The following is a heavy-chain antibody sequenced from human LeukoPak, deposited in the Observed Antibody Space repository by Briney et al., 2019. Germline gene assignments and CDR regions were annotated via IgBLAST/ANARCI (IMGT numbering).Heavy chain of an antibody. CDR2: IYTSGST. CDR3: ARVEYSGSSYYYYYMDV. V-gene: IGHV4-4*08. D-gene: IGHD6-6*01. J-gene: IGHJ6*03. Sequence: SETLSLTCTVSGGSISSYYWSWIRQPPGKGLEWIGRIYTSGSTNYEPSLKSRVTISVDTSKNQFSLKLSSVTAADTAVYYCARVEYSGSSYYYYYMDVWGKGTTVTVSS. CDR1: GGSISSYY.